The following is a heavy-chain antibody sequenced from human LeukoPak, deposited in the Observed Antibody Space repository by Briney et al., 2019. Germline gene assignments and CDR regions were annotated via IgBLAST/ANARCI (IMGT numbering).Heavy chain of an antibody. J-gene: IGHJ4*02. CDR3: ARENSGSYREFDY. V-gene: IGHV4-4*07. D-gene: IGHD1-26*01. CDR1: GGSISSYY. Sequence: SETLSLTCTVSGGSISSYYWTWIRQPPGKGLEWIGRIYPSGSTNYNPSLKSRVTMSVDTSKNQCSLKLSSVTAADTAVYYCARENSGSYREFDYWGQGTLVTVSS. CDR2: IYPSGST.